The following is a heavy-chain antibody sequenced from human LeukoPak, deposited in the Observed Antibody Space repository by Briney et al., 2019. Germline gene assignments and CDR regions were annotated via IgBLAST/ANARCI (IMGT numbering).Heavy chain of an antibody. CDR1: GYSFTSYW. Sequence: GESLKISFQGSGYSFTSYWISWARQMPGKGLEWMGRIDPSDSYTNYSPSFQGHVTISADKSISTAYLQWSSLKASDTAMYYCARSPRSSSQDYWGQGTLVTVSS. D-gene: IGHD6-6*01. J-gene: IGHJ4*02. CDR3: ARSPRSSSQDY. CDR2: IDPSDSYT. V-gene: IGHV5-10-1*01.